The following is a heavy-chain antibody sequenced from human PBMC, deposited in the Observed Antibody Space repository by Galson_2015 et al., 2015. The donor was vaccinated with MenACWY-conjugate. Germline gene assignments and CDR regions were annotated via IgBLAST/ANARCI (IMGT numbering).Heavy chain of an antibody. D-gene: IGHD6-25*01. CDR3: AKRLTENYHYGMNV. CDR2: ITGSGGNA. V-gene: IGHV3-23*01. J-gene: IGHJ6*02. CDR1: GFTFTNYA. Sequence: SLRLSCAASGFTFTNYAMTWVRQAPGKGLEWVSGITGSGGNAYYADSVKGRFTISRDNSKNTLYLQMNSLRAEDTAVYYCAKRLTENYHYGMNVWGHGTTVTVSS.